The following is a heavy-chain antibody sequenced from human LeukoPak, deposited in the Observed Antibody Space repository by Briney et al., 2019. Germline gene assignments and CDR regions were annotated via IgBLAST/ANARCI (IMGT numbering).Heavy chain of an antibody. CDR2: IYYSGST. J-gene: IGHJ4*02. D-gene: IGHD2-2*01. CDR1: GGSISSYY. V-gene: IGHV4-59*01. Sequence: KSSETLSLTCTVSGGSISSYYWSWIRQPPGKGLEWIGYIYYSGSTNYNPSLKSRVTISVDTSKNQFSLKLSSVTAADTAVYYCAKRTSITYAHFDYWGQGTLVTVSS. CDR3: AKRTSITYAHFDY.